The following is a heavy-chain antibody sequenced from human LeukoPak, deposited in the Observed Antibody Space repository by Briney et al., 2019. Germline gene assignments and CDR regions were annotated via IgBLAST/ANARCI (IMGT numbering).Heavy chain of an antibody. CDR2: IYHNGNT. Sequence: SETPSLTCAVYGGSFSAYYWSWIRQPPGKGLEWIGEIYHNGNTNYNPSLKSRVTISVDTSNNHFSLKLSSVTAADTAVYYCARLDISTTWYAFDYWGQGTLVTVSS. J-gene: IGHJ4*02. CDR1: GGSFSAYY. CDR3: ARLDISTTWYAFDY. V-gene: IGHV4-34*01. D-gene: IGHD5-12*01.